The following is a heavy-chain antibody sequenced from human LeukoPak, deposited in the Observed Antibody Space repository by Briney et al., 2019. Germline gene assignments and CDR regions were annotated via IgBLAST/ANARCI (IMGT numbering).Heavy chain of an antibody. Sequence: KPGRSLRLSCATSGFTFSTYGMHWVRQAPGKGLEWVSYISDSSSYTNFADSVKGRITISRDNAKNSLYLQMNSLRAEDTAVYYCARLADYGSGSYYLDYWGQGTLVTVSS. CDR1: GFTFSTYG. CDR2: ISDSSSYT. D-gene: IGHD3-10*01. J-gene: IGHJ4*02. V-gene: IGHV3-21*05. CDR3: ARLADYGSGSYYLDY.